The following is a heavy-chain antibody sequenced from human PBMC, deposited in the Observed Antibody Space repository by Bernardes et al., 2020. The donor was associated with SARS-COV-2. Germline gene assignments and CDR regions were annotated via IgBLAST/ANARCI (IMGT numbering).Heavy chain of an antibody. CDR1: GDSITSSYD. D-gene: IGHD6-13*01. J-gene: IGHJ3*02. V-gene: IGHV4-38-2*02. CDR3: AKELSHLVSAFDI. CDR2: IHHIGSA. Sequence: PEPLSLTRAVSGDSITSSYDWGWRRQPPGKGREWMGTIHHIGSAYYNPSLKSRVTISVDSPKNQFSLKLTSVTAADTAVYYCAKELSHLVSAFDIWGQGTMVTVSS.